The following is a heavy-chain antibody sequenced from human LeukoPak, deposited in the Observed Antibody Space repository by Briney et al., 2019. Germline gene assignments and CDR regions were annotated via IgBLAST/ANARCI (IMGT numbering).Heavy chain of an antibody. Sequence: GGSLRLSCAASGFTFSSYAMHWVRQAPGKGLEWVSVIYSGGSTYYADSVKGRFTISRDNSKNTLYLQMNSLRSEDTAVYYCARGYYDSSGYFLDFDYWGQGTLVTVSS. V-gene: IGHV3-53*05. D-gene: IGHD3-22*01. CDR3: ARGYYDSSGYFLDFDY. CDR1: GFTFSSYA. CDR2: IYSGGST. J-gene: IGHJ4*02.